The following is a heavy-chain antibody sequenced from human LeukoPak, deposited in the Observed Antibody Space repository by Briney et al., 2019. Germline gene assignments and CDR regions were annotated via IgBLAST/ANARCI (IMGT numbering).Heavy chain of an antibody. CDR3: ARRQGTTLNLDY. CDR1: GYTFSSYG. V-gene: IGHV1-18*01. CDR2: INAYNGNA. J-gene: IGHJ4*02. Sequence: GASVKVSCKASGYTFSSYGFSWVRQAPGQGLEWMGWINAYNGNANYAQNLQGRVTMTTDTSTSTAYMELRSLRSDDTAVYYCARRQGTTLNLDYWGQGTLSPSPQ. D-gene: IGHD1-1*01.